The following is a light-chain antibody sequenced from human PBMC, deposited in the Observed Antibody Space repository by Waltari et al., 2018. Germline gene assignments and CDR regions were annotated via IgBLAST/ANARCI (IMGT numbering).Light chain of an antibody. Sequence: QSGLTQPPSASGTPGQRVTISCSGSSSNIENYSVTWYRQPPGTAAKLLIDSNNQRPSGVPDRFSGSKSGTSASLAISGLQSDDEGDYYCAAWDDSLGGPLFGGGTELTVL. CDR3: AAWDDSLGGPL. V-gene: IGLV1-44*01. CDR1: SSNIENYS. CDR2: SNN. J-gene: IGLJ2*01.